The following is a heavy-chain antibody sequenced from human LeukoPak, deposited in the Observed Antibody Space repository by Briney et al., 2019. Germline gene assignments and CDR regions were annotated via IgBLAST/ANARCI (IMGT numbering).Heavy chain of an antibody. CDR2: MNPNSGNT. V-gene: IGHV1-8*01. CDR1: GYTFTSYD. Sequence: GASVKVSCKASGYTFTSYDINWVRQATGQGLEWMGWMNPNSGNTGYAQKLQGRVTMTTDTSTSTAYMELRSLRSDDTAVYYCAREYGDIRLYYWGQGTLVTVSS. J-gene: IGHJ4*02. CDR3: AREYGDIRLYY. D-gene: IGHD4-17*01.